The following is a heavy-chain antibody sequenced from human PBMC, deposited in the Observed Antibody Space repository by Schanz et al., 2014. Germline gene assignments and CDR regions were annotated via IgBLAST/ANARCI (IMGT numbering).Heavy chain of an antibody. CDR1: GFTFSTYW. CDR2: INSDGTTT. J-gene: IGHJ4*02. Sequence: EVQLVESGGGLVQPGGSLRLSCAASGFTFSTYWMHWVRQAPGKGLVWVSHINSDGTTTTYADSVKGRFTISRDNSKNTVYLQMNSLRGEDTAVYYCARDGVDAAAGGNYWGQGTLVTVSS. V-gene: IGHV3-74*01. D-gene: IGHD6-13*01. CDR3: ARDGVDAAAGGNY.